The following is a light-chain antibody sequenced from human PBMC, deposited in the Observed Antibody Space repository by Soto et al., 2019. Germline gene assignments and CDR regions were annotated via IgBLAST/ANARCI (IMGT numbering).Light chain of an antibody. CDR2: KAS. CDR3: QQCNSYPPT. V-gene: IGKV1-5*03. CDR1: QSISSW. Sequence: DIQMTQSPSTLSASVGDRVTITCRASQSISSWLAWYQQKPGKAPKVLIYKASNLQSGVPARFSGSGSGTDFTLTISSLQPDVFATYYCQQCNSYPPTFGQGTTVDIK. J-gene: IGKJ1*01.